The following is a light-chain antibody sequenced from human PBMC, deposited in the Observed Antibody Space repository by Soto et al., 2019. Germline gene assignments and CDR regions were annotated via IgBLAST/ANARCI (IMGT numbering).Light chain of an antibody. J-gene: IGKJ4*01. CDR3: QQYKSYPLT. Sequence: DIQLTQSPSTLSASVGDRVTLTCRASQSINTWLAWYQAKPGKAPKLLIYKASSLERGVPSRFSGSGSGTEVTLTISGLQPDDFGSYYCQQYKSYPLTFGGGTKVEIK. V-gene: IGKV1-5*03. CDR2: KAS. CDR1: QSINTW.